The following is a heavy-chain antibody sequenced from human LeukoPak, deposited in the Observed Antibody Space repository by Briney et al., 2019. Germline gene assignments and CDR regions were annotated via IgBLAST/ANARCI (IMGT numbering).Heavy chain of an antibody. D-gene: IGHD6-19*01. CDR3: ARTSTYSSGWLFDY. Sequence: PGGSLRLSCAASGFTFSSYAMHWVRQAPGKGLXXXXVISYDGSNKYYADSVKGRFTISRDNSKNTLYLQMNSLRAEDTAVYYCARTSTYSSGWLFDYWGQGTLVTVSS. V-gene: IGHV3-30*04. CDR2: ISYDGSNK. CDR1: GFTFSSYA. J-gene: IGHJ4*02.